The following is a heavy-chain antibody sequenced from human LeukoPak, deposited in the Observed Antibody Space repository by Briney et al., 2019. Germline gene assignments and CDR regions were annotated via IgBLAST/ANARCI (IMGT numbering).Heavy chain of an antibody. CDR1: GFTFSNYG. CDR3: ARAGLGSRNYYYYYMDV. Sequence: GGSLRLSRAASGFTFSNYGMHWVRQAPGKGLEWVSYISSSSSTINYADSVKGRFTISRDNAKNSLYLQMNSLRAEDTAVYYCARAGLGSRNYYYYYMDVWGKGTTVTVSS. CDR2: ISSSSSTI. D-gene: IGHD1-26*01. J-gene: IGHJ6*03. V-gene: IGHV3-48*04.